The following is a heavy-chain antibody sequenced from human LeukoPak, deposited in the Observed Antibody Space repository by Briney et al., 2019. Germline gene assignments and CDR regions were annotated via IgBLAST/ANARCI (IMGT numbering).Heavy chain of an antibody. CDR3: AKDEGLTGTTQFDP. J-gene: IGHJ5*02. CDR1: GFTFSSYA. D-gene: IGHD1-7*01. Sequence: GGSLRLSCAASGFTFSSYALSWVRQAPGKGLEWVSVIDNSVGTTYYADSVRGRFTISRDNSKNTLSLQMHSLRAEDTAVYYCAKDEGLTGTTQFDPWGQGTLVTVSS. CDR2: IDNSVGTT. V-gene: IGHV3-23*01.